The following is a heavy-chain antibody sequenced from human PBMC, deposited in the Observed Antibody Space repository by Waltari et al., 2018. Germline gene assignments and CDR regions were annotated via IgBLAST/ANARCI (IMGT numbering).Heavy chain of an antibody. J-gene: IGHJ4*02. D-gene: IGHD1-26*01. CDR1: GFTFSSYG. CDR2: IWYDGSNK. Sequence: QVQLVESGGGVVQPGRSLRLSCAASGFTFSSYGMPWVRQAPGKGLEWVAVIWYDGSNKYYADSVKGRFTISRDNSKNTLYLQMNSLRAEDTAVYYCAKDRISGSYFDYWGQGTLVTVSS. V-gene: IGHV3-30*18. CDR3: AKDRISGSYFDY.